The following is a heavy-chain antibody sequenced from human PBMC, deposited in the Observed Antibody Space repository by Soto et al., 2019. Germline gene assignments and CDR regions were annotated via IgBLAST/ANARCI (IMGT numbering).Heavy chain of an antibody. CDR2: MSYSGFT. D-gene: IGHD4-17*01. CDR3: ARAYGDYVFDY. Sequence: PSETLSLTCTVSGGPISSISNHYCSWFRLPPGKGLEWIGYMSYSGFTRYNPSLKSRVTISVDTSKNQFSLKLSSVTAADTAVYYCARAYGDYVFDYWGQGTLVTVSS. V-gene: IGHV4-59*11. CDR1: GGPISSISNHY. J-gene: IGHJ4*02.